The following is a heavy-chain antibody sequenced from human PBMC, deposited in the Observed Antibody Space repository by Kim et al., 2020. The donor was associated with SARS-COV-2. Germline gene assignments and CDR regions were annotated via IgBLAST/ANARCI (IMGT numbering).Heavy chain of an antibody. D-gene: IGHD6-19*01. V-gene: IGHV3-13*04. CDR2: IGTAGDT. CDR3: ARVGLGHGMDV. CDR1: GFTFSSYD. J-gene: IGHJ6*02. Sequence: GGSLRLSCAASGFTFSSYDMHWVRQATGKGLEWVSAIGTAGDTYYPGSVKGRFTIARENAKNSLYLQMNSLRAGDTAVYYCARVGLGHGMDVWGQGTTVTVSS.